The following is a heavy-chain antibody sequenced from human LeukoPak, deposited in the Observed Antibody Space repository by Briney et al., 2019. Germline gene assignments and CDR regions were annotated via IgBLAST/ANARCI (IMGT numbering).Heavy chain of an antibody. Sequence: PGGSLRLSCAASGFSFSNYWMSWVRQAPGKGLEWVANIKQDGSEKYYVDSVKGRFTISRDNAKNSLYVQTNSLRAEDTAVYYCAGWPIFSDAFHIWGQGTMVTVSS. CDR3: AGWPIFSDAFHI. CDR1: GFSFSNYW. CDR2: IKQDGSEK. V-gene: IGHV3-7*01. J-gene: IGHJ3*02. D-gene: IGHD2-15*01.